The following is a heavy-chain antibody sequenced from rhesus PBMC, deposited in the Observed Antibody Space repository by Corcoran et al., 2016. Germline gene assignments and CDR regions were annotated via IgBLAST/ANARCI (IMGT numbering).Heavy chain of an antibody. V-gene: IGHV4-65*02. D-gene: IGHD3-28*01. J-gene: IGHJ4*01. CDR3: ARHYGSGYYTDYYFDY. CDR2: SSGSSGST. Sequence: QVQLQESGPGLVKPSETLSLTCAVSGGSISSSNWWSWIRQPPGKGLEWIGYSSGSSGSTSYNPSLKSRVTVSKDTSKNQFSLRLSSVTAADTAVYYCARHYGSGYYTDYYFDYWGQGVLVTVSS. CDR1: GGSISSSNW.